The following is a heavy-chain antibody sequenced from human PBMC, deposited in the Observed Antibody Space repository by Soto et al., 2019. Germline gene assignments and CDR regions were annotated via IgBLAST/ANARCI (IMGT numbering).Heavy chain of an antibody. D-gene: IGHD2-15*01. Sequence: GGSLRLSCAASGFTFSSYAMSWVRQAPGKGLEWVSAISGSGGSTYYADSVKGRFTISRDNSKNTLYLQMNSLRAEDTAVYYCAKRREYCSGGSCYYLDYWAREPWSPSPQ. CDR1: GFTFSSYA. CDR2: ISGSGGST. CDR3: AKRREYCSGGSCYYLDY. V-gene: IGHV3-23*01. J-gene: IGHJ4*02.